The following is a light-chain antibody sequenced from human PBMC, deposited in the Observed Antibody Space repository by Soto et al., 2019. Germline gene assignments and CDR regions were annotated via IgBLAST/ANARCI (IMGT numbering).Light chain of an antibody. J-gene: IGKJ2*01. CDR3: QHYFTPPFP. Sequence: EIVMTQSPATLSVSPGERATLSCRASQSVSRTLAWYQQKPGQAPRLLIYNAATRATGIPARFSGSGSGTEFTLTISSLQAEDAAVYYCQHYFTPPFPFGQGTKLEIK. CDR2: NAA. CDR1: QSVSRT. V-gene: IGKV3-15*01.